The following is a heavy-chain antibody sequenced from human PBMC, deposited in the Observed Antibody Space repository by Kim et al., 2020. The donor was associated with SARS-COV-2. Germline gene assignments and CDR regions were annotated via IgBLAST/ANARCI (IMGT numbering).Heavy chain of an antibody. CDR2: ISYDGSNK. CDR3: AKDEYTVTTRNFDY. CDR1: GFTFSSYG. Sequence: GGSLRLSCAASGFTFSSYGMHWVRQAPGKGLEWVAVISYDGSNKYYADSVKGRFTISRDNSKNTLYLQMNSLRAEDTAVYYCAKDEYTVTTRNFDYWGQGTLVTVSS. J-gene: IGHJ4*02. V-gene: IGHV3-30*18. D-gene: IGHD4-17*01.